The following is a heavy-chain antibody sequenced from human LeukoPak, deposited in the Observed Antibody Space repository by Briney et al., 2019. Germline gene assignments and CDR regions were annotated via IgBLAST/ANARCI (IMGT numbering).Heavy chain of an antibody. D-gene: IGHD3-10*01. Sequence: EPGGSLRLSRAASGFTFDDYAMHWVRHAPGKGLEWVSGISWSSGSIDYADSVKGRFTISRDNAKNSLYLQMNSLRAEDTAVYYCARDKSEARRASRITMVRGVTPLDYWGQGTLVTVSS. V-gene: IGHV3-9*01. CDR1: GFTFDDYA. J-gene: IGHJ4*02. CDR3: ARDKSEARRASRITMVRGVTPLDY. CDR2: ISWSSGSI.